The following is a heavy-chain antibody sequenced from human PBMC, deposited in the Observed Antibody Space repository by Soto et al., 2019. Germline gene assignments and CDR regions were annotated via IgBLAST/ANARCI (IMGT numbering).Heavy chain of an antibody. D-gene: IGHD1-1*01. J-gene: IGHJ3*02. CDR2: FDPEDGET. CDR3: ATDLLDPDAFDI. CDR1: GYTLTELS. V-gene: IGHV1-24*01. Sequence: PSVKVSCKVSGYTLTELSMHWVRQAPGKGLEWMGGFDPEDGETIYAQKFQGRVTMTEDTSTDTAYMELSSLRSEDTAVYYCATDLLDPDAFDIWGQGTMVTVSS.